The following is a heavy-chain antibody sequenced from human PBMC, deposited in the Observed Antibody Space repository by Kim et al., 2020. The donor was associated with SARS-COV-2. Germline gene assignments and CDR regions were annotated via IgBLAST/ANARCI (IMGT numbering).Heavy chain of an antibody. CDR3: ASKYYNILTGYYDY. D-gene: IGHD3-9*01. Sequence: PSLESRVTISVDTSKNQLSLKLSSVTAADTAVYYCASKYYNILTGYYDYWGQGTLVTVSS. J-gene: IGHJ4*01. V-gene: IGHV4-39*01.